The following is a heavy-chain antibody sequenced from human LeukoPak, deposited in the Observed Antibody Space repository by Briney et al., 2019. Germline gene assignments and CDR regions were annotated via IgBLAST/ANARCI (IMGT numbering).Heavy chain of an antibody. CDR3: GRDGNRWREPLAF. V-gene: IGHV3-30*03. Sequence: PGGSLRLSCAASGFIFSSYGMNWVRQAPGKGLEWVAIISYDGTNKDYAESVKGRFTISRDNSKLYLQMNSLRTDDTAVYYCGRDGNRWREPLAFWGQGTLVTVSS. CDR1: GFIFSSYG. D-gene: IGHD1-14*01. J-gene: IGHJ4*02. CDR2: ISYDGTNK.